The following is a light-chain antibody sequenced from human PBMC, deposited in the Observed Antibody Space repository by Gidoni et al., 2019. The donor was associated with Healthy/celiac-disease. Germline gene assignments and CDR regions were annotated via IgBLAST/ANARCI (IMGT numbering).Light chain of an antibody. CDR1: LSLLHSNGYNY. CDR3: MQALQTPWT. Sequence: DIVMTQSPLSLPVTPGEPASISCRSSLSLLHSNGYNYLDWYLQKPGQSPQLLIYLGSNRASGVPDRFSGSGSGTDFTLKISRVEAGDVGVYYCMQALQTPWTFGQGTKVEIK. J-gene: IGKJ1*01. V-gene: IGKV2-28*01. CDR2: LGS.